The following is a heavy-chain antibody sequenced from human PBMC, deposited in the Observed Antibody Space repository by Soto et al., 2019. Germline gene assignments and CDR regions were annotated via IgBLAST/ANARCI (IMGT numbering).Heavy chain of an antibody. V-gene: IGHV4-31*03. Sequence: SETLSLTCSVSGGSISTVGHYWTWIRQPPGKGLEWIGSIYHTGSTYYSRSLRSRLTMSVDTSKSQFSLRLSSVTAADTAVYYCARATGTLRSRNCDYWGQGSLVTVSS. CDR3: ARATGTLRSRNCDY. J-gene: IGHJ4*02. CDR2: IYHTGST. CDR1: GGSISTVGHY. D-gene: IGHD1-1*01.